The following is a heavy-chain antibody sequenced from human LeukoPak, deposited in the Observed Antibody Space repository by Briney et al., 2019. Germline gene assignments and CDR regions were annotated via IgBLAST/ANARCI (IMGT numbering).Heavy chain of an antibody. CDR3: ARERPPGDSSNWFLEGYYDI. V-gene: IGHV1-69*05. CDR1: GGTFSSYA. Sequence: SVKVSCKASGGTFSSYAITWVRQAPGQGLEWMGRIIPIFGTANYAQKFQGRVTITTDESTSTAYMELSTLRSDDTAVYYCARERPPGDSSNWFLEGYYDIWGQGTLVTVSS. D-gene: IGHD6-13*01. J-gene: IGHJ4*02. CDR2: IIPIFGTA.